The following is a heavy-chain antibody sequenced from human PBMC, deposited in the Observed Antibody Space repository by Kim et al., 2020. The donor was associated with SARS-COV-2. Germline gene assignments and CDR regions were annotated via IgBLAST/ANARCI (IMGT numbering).Heavy chain of an antibody. CDR3: VKDAVCDSSSWYEGAYYFDY. CDR2: ISSNGSST. V-gene: IGHV3-64D*09. CDR1: GFTFSSYA. J-gene: IGHJ4*02. Sequence: GGSLRLSCSASGFTFSSYAMTWVRQAPGKGLEYVSAISSNGSSTYSAASVKGRFTISRANSKNTLYLQMSSLRAEDTAVYYCVKDAVCDSSSWYEGAYYFDYWGQGTLVTVSP. D-gene: IGHD6-13*01.